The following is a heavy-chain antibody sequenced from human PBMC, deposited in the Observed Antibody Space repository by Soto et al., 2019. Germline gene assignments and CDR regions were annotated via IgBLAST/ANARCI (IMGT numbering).Heavy chain of an antibody. J-gene: IGHJ6*02. D-gene: IGHD6-13*01. CDR3: AKEVGYSSIGYVEDYYGMDL. CDR2: ISSDGSNK. CDR1: GFTFSSYG. Sequence: QVQLVESGGGVVQPGRSLRLSCAASGFTFSSYGMHWVRQAPGKGLEWVAVISSDGSNKYYADSVKGRFTISRDNSNHTLYLQMNSVSAEDSAVYYCAKEVGYSSIGYVEDYYGMDLWGQGTTVTVSS. V-gene: IGHV3-30*18.